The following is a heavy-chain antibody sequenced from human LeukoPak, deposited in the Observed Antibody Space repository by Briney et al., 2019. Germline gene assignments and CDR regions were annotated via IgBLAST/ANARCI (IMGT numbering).Heavy chain of an antibody. CDR3: ARVRAAAVPYYFDY. J-gene: IGHJ4*02. V-gene: IGHV4-39*07. CDR2: IYYSGSI. CDR1: GGSIRTSSYY. D-gene: IGHD6-13*01. Sequence: SETLSLTCTVSGGSIRTSSYYWGWIRQPPGKGLEWIGSIYYSGSIYSNGSLKSRVTISVETSKNQFSLKLSSVTAADTAMYYCARVRAAAVPYYFDYWGRGTLVTVSS.